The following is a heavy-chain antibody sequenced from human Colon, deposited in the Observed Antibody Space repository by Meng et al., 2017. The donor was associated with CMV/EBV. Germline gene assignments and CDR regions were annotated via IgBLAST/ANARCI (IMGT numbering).Heavy chain of an antibody. D-gene: IGHD1-26*01. J-gene: IGHJ4*02. V-gene: IGHV1-69*10. CDR1: GYTFTSYA. Sequence: SVKVSCKASGYTFTSYAISWVRQAPGQGLEWVGGIVPIVSRTNYAQKFQGRVAITADKSTSTAYMELSSLRSEDTAVYFCATGGAAQSSTNRNHFDYWGQGTLVTVSS. CDR3: ATGGAAQSSTNRNHFDY. CDR2: IVPIVSRT.